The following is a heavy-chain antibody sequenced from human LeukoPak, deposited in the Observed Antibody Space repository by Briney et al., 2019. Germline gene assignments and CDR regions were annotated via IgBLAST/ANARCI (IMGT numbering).Heavy chain of an antibody. D-gene: IGHD2-21*02. CDR3: AKGKVTAFLDWFDP. Sequence: GGSLRLSCAASGFTFSTYAMSWVRQAPGKGLEWVSAISATGGTTYYADSVKGRFTISRDNSKNTLYLQLNSLRAEDTAIYYCAKGKVTAFLDWFDPWGQGSLVTVSS. J-gene: IGHJ5*02. CDR1: GFTFSTYA. CDR2: ISATGGTT. V-gene: IGHV3-23*01.